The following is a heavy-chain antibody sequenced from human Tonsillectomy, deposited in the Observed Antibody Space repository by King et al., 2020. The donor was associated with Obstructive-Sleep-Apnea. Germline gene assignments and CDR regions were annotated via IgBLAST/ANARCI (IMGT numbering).Heavy chain of an antibody. Sequence: VQLVESGAEVKKPGESLRISCKGPGYSFTSYWISWVRQMPGKGLEWMGRIDTSDSYTNYSPSFQGHVTISVDKSIGTAYLQWSSLKASDTAMYHCARHGSGSDYWGQGTLVTVSS. D-gene: IGHD6-19*01. CDR1: GYSFTSYW. V-gene: IGHV5-10-1*01. CDR2: IDTSDSYT. CDR3: ARHGSGSDY. J-gene: IGHJ4*02.